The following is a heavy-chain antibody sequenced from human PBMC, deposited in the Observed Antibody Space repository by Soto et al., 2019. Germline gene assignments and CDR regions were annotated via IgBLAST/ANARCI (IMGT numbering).Heavy chain of an antibody. D-gene: IGHD6-19*01. CDR2: ISWNTGLI. V-gene: IGHV3-9*01. Sequence: EVQLVESGGGLVQPGRSLRLSCAASGFTFDDYAMHWVRQPPGKGLEWVSGISWNTGLIGYADSVKGRFTISRDNAKNSLYLQMNSLRTEDTALYYCVKEAISSGWSGGRIYFFRSWGQGTLVTVSS. CDR1: GFTFDDYA. J-gene: IGHJ4*02. CDR3: VKEAISSGWSGGRIYFFRS.